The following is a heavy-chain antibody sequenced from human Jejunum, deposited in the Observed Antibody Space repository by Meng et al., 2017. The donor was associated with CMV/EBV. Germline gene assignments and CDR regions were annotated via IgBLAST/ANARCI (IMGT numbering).Heavy chain of an antibody. Sequence: QVPLVEAGAEVKKPGASVKVSCKASGYTFTSYGISWVRQAPGQGLEWMGWIGAYNGNTNYAQKLQGRVTMTTDTSTSTAYMELRSLRSEDTAVYYCARDVVVPAALTVRIDYWGQGTLVTVSS. V-gene: IGHV1-18*01. CDR1: GYTFTSYG. CDR2: IGAYNGNT. CDR3: ARDVVVPAALTVRIDY. D-gene: IGHD2-2*01. J-gene: IGHJ4*02.